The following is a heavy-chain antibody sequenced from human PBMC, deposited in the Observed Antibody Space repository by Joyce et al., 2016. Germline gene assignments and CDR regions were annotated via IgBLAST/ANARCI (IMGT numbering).Heavy chain of an antibody. CDR1: GYTFTSYF. D-gene: IGHD3-10*01. CDR3: ARAFDYFGSGSFWMAF. V-gene: IGHV1-3*04. Sequence: QVHLVQSGAEVKKPGASVKVSCKASGYTFTSYFIPWVRQAPGQGLEWMAWINTANGDTEYSQTFQGRVTSTRDTSANTAYMELSSLRYEDTALYYCARAFDYFGSGSFWMAFWGQGTLVTVSS. J-gene: IGHJ4*02. CDR2: INTANGDT.